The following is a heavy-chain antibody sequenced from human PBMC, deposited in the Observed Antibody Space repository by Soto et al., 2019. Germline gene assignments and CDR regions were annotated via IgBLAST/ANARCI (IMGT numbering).Heavy chain of an antibody. D-gene: IGHD3-22*01. CDR2: IYYSGST. Sequence: SETLSLTCTVSGGSISSYYWSWIRQHPGKGLEWIGYIYYSGSTYYNPSLKSRGTISVDTSKNQFSLKLSSVTAADTAVYYCARAIVSDYYGMDVWGQGTTVTVSS. CDR1: GGSISSYY. CDR3: ARAIVSDYYGMDV. V-gene: IGHV4-59*06. J-gene: IGHJ6*02.